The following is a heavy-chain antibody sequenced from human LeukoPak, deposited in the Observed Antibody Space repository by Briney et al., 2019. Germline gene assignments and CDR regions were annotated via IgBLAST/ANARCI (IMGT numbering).Heavy chain of an antibody. CDR2: IYYNGGA. Sequence: PSETLSLTCTVSGGSISTSDYSWGWLRQPPGKGLEWIDTIYYNGGAHYTVSLKSRVTISVDTSKNQFSLRLNSVTAADTAMYFCARHKGPHIVRGVLRNNWFDYWGQGILVTVSS. J-gene: IGHJ5*01. CDR3: ARHKGPHIVRGVLRNNWFDY. D-gene: IGHD3-10*01. V-gene: IGHV4-39*01. CDR1: GGSISTSDYS.